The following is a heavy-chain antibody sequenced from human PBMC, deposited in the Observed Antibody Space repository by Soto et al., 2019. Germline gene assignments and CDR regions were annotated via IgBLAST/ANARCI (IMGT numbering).Heavy chain of an antibody. J-gene: IGHJ4*02. Sequence: PSETLSLTCAVSGYSISTGYHWGWLRQPPGKGLEWIGNIFHSGTTYYNSSLKSRVTISVDTSKNQFSLKLSSVTAADTAVYYCARPTYDSIDYWGQGTLVTVYS. CDR2: IFHSGTT. CDR1: GYSISTGYH. CDR3: ARPTYDSIDY. V-gene: IGHV4-38-2*01. D-gene: IGHD3-22*01.